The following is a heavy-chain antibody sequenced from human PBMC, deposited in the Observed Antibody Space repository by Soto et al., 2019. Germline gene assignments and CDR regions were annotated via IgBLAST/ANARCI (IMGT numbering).Heavy chain of an antibody. V-gene: IGHV1-3*01. Sequence: ASVKVSCKASGDTFTSYAINWVRQAPGQRLEWMGWIIPSNGKTKYSQKFQGRVTITRDTSASTAYMELSSLRSEDTAVYYCARDGNFGVVIYYFDYWGQGTLVTVSS. CDR3: ARDGNFGVVIYYFDY. D-gene: IGHD3-3*01. CDR2: IIPSNGKT. J-gene: IGHJ4*02. CDR1: GDTFTSYA.